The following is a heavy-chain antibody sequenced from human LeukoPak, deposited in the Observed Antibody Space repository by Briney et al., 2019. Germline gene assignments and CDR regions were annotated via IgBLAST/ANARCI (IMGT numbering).Heavy chain of an antibody. V-gene: IGHV4-59*01. D-gene: IGHD6-19*01. CDR3: GRMDRGGWFYFGY. CDR1: SGSINNYY. J-gene: IGHJ4*02. CDR2: VYYSGST. Sequence: SETLSLTCTVSSGSINNYYWSWIRQAPGKGLEWIGYVYYSGSTNYNPSLKSRVAISVDTSKNQFSLKLTSVTAADTAVYYCGRMDRGGWFYFGYWGQGTPVTVSS.